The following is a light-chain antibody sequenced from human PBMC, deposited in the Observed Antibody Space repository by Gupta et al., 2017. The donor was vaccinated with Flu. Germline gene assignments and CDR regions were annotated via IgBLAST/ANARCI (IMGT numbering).Light chain of an antibody. CDR1: QSISSW. V-gene: IGKV1-5*03. Sequence: PSTLSASVGDRVTLTCRASQSISSWLAWYQQRPGKAPVLLMYKASDLQSGVPSRFSGSGSGTEFTLTITSLQPDDFATYYCQQYDTYPYTFGQGTKLEIK. CDR3: QQYDTYPYT. J-gene: IGKJ2*01. CDR2: KAS.